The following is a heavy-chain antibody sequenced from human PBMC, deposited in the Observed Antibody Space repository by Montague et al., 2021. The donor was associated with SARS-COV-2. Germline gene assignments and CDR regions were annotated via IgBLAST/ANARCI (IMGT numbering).Heavy chain of an antibody. CDR3: ARDHQVAGTAMDV. J-gene: IGHJ6*02. D-gene: IGHD6-19*01. Sequence: ETLSLTCTVSGGSITDFYWSWIRQRAGKGLEWIGRIFPGGSTNYVPSVKGRVTMSVDTSKNHFSLKMTSVTAADTAVYYCARDHQVAGTAMDVWGQGTTVTVSS. CDR2: IFPGGST. V-gene: IGHV4-4*07. CDR1: GGSITDFY.